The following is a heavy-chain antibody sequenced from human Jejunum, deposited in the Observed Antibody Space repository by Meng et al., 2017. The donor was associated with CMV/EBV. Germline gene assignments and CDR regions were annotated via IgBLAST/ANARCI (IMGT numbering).Heavy chain of an antibody. CDR3: ARGIGNPFYFDY. V-gene: IGHV1-3*04. CDR2: INTGNGNT. J-gene: IGHJ4*02. Sequence: SCKASGYTFNSYAIHWVRQAPGQRLDWLGWINTGNGNTEFLQNFQGRVTITMDTSASTVYMELSSLRSEDTAVYYCARGIGNPFYFDYWGQGTLVTVSS. D-gene: IGHD1-26*01. CDR1: GYTFNSYA.